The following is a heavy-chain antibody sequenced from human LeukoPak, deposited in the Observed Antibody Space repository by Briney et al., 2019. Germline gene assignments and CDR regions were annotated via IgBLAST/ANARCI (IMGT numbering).Heavy chain of an antibody. D-gene: IGHD6-19*01. CDR3: AKWRGYSSGWSGPFDD. V-gene: IGHV1-2*02. CDR2: INPNSGDT. J-gene: IGHJ4*01. Sequence: GASVKVSCKASGYTFTGYYMHWVRQAAGQGLEWMGCINPNSGDTNYAQKFQGRVTMTRDASISTAYMELSRLKSDDTAVYYCAKWRGYSSGWSGPFDDWGQGTLVTVSS. CDR1: GYTFTGYY.